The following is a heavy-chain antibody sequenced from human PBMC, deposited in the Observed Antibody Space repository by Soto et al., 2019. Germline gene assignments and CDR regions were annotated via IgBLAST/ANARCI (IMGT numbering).Heavy chain of an antibody. D-gene: IGHD6-13*01. Sequence: EVQLVESGGGLVQPGGSLRLSCAASGFTFSNYWMYWVRQAPGKGLVWVTRVNNDGTDTTHADSVKGRFTISRDNAENTLYLQMNSLRAEDTAVYYCARGGLQHALDVWGQGSTVTISS. V-gene: IGHV3-74*03. CDR1: GFTFSNYW. CDR2: VNNDGTDT. CDR3: ARGGLQHALDV. J-gene: IGHJ6*02.